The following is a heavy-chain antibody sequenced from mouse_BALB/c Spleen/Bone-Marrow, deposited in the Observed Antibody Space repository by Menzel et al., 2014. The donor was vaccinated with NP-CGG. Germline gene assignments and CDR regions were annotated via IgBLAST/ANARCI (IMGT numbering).Heavy chain of an antibody. Sequence: VQLQQSGAELMKPGASVKISCKATGYTFSSYWIEWVKQRPGHGIEGIGEILPGSGSTNYNEKFKGKATFTADTSSNTAYMQLSSLTSEDSAVYYCARGIDYYAMDYWGQGTSVAVSS. V-gene: IGHV1-9*01. CDR3: ARGIDYYAMDY. J-gene: IGHJ4*01. CDR2: ILPGSGST. CDR1: GYTFSSYW.